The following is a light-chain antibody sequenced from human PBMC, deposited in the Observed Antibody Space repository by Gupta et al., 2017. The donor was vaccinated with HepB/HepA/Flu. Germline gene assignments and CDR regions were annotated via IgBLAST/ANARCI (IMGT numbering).Light chain of an antibody. V-gene: IGKV2D-29*02. Sequence: DVVMTQTPLSLSVTPGQPASISCKSSQSLLDSHGKTYLYWYLQKPGQSPQALIYEVSNRFSGVPDRFSASGSGTDFTLKISRVEAEDVAVDYCMQSIQVPITFGQGTRLEIK. J-gene: IGKJ5*01. CDR1: QSLLDSHGKTY. CDR2: EVS. CDR3: MQSIQVPIT.